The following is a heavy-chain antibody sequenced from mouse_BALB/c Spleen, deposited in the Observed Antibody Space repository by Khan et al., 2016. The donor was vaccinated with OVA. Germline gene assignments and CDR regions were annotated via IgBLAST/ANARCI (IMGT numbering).Heavy chain of an antibody. CDR1: GFSLTSYG. CDR3: ARDTTATPY. Sequence: VQLVESGPGLVAPSQSLSITCTVSGFSLTSYGVHWVRQPPGKGLEWLGIIWAGGSTHYNSAIMSRMSISKDNSKSQVFLKMNSLQTDDTARYYCARDTTATPYWGQGTLVTVSA. J-gene: IGHJ3*01. D-gene: IGHD1-2*01. CDR2: IWAGGST. V-gene: IGHV2-9*02.